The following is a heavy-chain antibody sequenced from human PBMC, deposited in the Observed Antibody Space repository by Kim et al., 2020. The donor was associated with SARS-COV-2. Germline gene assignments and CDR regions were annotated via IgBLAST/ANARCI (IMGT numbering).Heavy chain of an antibody. Sequence: GRTHSHPTPEGRVTITVDTSKTQFSLKLSSVTAADTALYYCARRYGAFDYWGQGTLVTVSS. V-gene: IGHV4-59*01. CDR2: GRT. CDR3: ARRYGAFDY. J-gene: IGHJ4*02. D-gene: IGHD4-17*01.